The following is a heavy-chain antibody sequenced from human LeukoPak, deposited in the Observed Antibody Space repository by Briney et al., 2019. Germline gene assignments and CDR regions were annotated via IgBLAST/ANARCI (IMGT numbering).Heavy chain of an antibody. CDR1: GFTFSSYG. Sequence: GGSLRLSCAASGFTFSSYGMSWVRQAPGKGLEWVSAISGSGGSTYYADSVKGRFTISRDNAKNSLYLQMNSLRAEDTAVYYCARGSLDTAMVRRAYYYYMDVWGKGTTVTVSS. V-gene: IGHV3-23*01. CDR3: ARGSLDTAMVRRAYYYYMDV. D-gene: IGHD5-18*01. J-gene: IGHJ6*03. CDR2: ISGSGGST.